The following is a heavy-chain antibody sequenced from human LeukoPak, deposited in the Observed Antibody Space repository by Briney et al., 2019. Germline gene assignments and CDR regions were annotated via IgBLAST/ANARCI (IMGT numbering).Heavy chain of an antibody. CDR3: AGDPDTAMVPDY. CDR1: GFAFSSYS. J-gene: IGHJ4*02. CDR2: ISSSSSTI. D-gene: IGHD5-18*01. V-gene: IGHV3-48*01. Sequence: GGSLRLSCAASGFAFSSYSMNWVRQAPGKGLEWVSYISSSSSTIYYTDSVKGRFTISRDNAKNSLYLQMNSLRAEDTAVYYCAGDPDTAMVPDYWGQGTLVTVSS.